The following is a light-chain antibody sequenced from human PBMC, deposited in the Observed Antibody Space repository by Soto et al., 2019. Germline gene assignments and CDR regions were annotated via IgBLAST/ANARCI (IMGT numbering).Light chain of an antibody. CDR3: QQRGGWPLT. J-gene: IGKJ4*01. CDR1: QGVGRF. CDR2: DAS. Sequence: EIVLTQSPAPLSLSPGERAALSCRASQGVGRFLAWYQQKPGQAPRLLIYDASNRATGIPARFSGSGSETDFTLAIDNLEPEDFAVYYCQQRGGWPLTFGGGTKVEIK. V-gene: IGKV3-11*01.